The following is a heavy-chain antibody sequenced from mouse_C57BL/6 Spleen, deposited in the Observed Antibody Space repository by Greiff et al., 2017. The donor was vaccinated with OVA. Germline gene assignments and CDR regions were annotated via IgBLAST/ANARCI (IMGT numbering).Heavy chain of an antibody. D-gene: IGHD2-3*01. Sequence: VQLQQSGPELVKPGASVKISCKASGYAFSSSWMNWVKQRPGKGLEWIGRIYPGDGDTNYNGKFKGKATLTADKSSSTAYMQLSSLTSEDSAVYFCARGEDGYYAAWFAYWGQGTLVTVSA. J-gene: IGHJ3*01. CDR3: ARGEDGYYAAWFAY. V-gene: IGHV1-82*01. CDR1: GYAFSSSW. CDR2: IYPGDGDT.